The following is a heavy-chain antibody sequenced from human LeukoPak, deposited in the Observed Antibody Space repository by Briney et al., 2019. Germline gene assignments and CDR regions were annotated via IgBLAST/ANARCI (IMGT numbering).Heavy chain of an antibody. CDR1: GDSVSNYY. CDR3: AKVAREWLDGFDI. V-gene: IGHV4-59*02. Sequence: SETLSLTCTVSGDSVSNYYWGWIRQPPGKGLEWIGYISYRGGTDYNPSLKSRVTISVDTSKNQLSLNLRSVTAADTAVYYCAKVAREWLDGFDIWGQGTMVTVSS. CDR2: ISYRGGT. J-gene: IGHJ3*02. D-gene: IGHD3-3*01.